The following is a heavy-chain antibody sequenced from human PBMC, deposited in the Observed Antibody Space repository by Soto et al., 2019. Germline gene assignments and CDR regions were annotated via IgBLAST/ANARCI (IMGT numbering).Heavy chain of an antibody. V-gene: IGHV3-21*01. CDR3: ATMGMSATALDTFDI. CDR1: GFTFSSYS. J-gene: IGHJ3*02. D-gene: IGHD1-1*01. CDR2: IGSSGSHI. Sequence: GGSLRLSCAASGFTFSSYSMNWVRQTPGKGLEWISCIGSSGSHIYYADSVKGRLSISRDNANNFLYLQMNSLRAEDTALYYCATMGMSATALDTFDIWGQGTMVTVSS.